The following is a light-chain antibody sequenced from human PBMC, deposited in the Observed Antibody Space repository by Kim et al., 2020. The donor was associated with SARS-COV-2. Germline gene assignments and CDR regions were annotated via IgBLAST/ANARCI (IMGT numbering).Light chain of an antibody. CDR2: PDT. CDR1: NLETKY. Sequence: SYELTQPPSVSVSPGQTATITCSGDNLETKYVCWYQQKPGPSPVLVIYPDTTRPSEIPARFSASNSGNTATLTISGAQTMDEADYYCQAWDTTSPVVFGG. V-gene: IGLV3-1*01. CDR3: QAWDTTSPVV. J-gene: IGLJ2*01.